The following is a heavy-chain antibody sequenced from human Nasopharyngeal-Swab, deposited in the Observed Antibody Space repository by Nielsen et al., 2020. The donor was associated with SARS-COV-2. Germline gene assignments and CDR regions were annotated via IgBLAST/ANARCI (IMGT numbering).Heavy chain of an antibody. J-gene: IGHJ6*02. D-gene: IGHD4-17*01. CDR2: ISSDSSTI. Sequence: VRQAPGKGLEWLSYISSDSSTIYYADSVKGRFTISRDNAKNSLYLQMNSLRAEDTAVYYCASEGTVTSYYYYGMDVWGQGTTVTVSS. V-gene: IGHV3-48*04. CDR3: ASEGTVTSYYYYGMDV.